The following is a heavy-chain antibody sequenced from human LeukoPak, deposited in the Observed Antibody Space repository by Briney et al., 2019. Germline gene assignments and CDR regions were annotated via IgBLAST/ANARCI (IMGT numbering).Heavy chain of an antibody. CDR2: IYYSGST. Sequence: SETLSLTCTVSGGSISSYYWSWIRQPPGKGLEWIGYIYYSGSTNYNPSLKSRVTISVDTSKNQFSLKLSSVTAADTAVYYCASAGYSSRQDAFDIWGQGTMVTVSS. CDR1: GGSISSYY. J-gene: IGHJ3*02. CDR3: ASAGYSSRQDAFDI. V-gene: IGHV4-59*08. D-gene: IGHD6-19*01.